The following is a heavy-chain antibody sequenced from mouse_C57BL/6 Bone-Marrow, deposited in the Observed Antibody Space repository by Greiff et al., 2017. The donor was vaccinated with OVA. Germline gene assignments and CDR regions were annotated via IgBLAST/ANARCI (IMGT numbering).Heavy chain of an antibody. CDR3: ARLGYDPYYAMDY. V-gene: IGHV1-22*01. CDR1: GYTFTDYN. D-gene: IGHD2-3*01. Sequence: EVQLQQSGPELVKPGASVKMSCKASGYTFTDYNMHWVKQSHGKSLEWIGYINPNNGGTSYNQKFKGKATLTVNKSSSTAYMELRSLTTEESAVDYCARLGYDPYYAMDYWGQGTSVTVSS. J-gene: IGHJ4*01. CDR2: INPNNGGT.